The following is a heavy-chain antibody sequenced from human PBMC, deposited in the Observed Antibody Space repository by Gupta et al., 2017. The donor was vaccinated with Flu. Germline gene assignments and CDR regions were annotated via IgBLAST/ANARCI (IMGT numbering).Heavy chain of an antibody. CDR3: ARVRRRYDFWSGYYQPNWFDP. J-gene: IGHJ5*02. Sequence: QVQLVQSGAEVKKPGASVKVSCKASGYTFTSYDINWVRQATGQGLEWMGWMNPNSGNTGYAQKFQGRVTMTRNTSISTAYMELSSLRSEDTAVYYCARVRRRYDFWSGYYQPNWFDPWGQGTLVTVSS. D-gene: IGHD3-3*01. CDR1: GYTFTSYD. V-gene: IGHV1-8*01. CDR2: MNPNSGNT.